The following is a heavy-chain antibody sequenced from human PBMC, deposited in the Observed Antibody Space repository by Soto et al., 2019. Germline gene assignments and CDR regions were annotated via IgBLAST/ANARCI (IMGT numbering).Heavy chain of an antibody. Sequence: PSETLSLTCTVSGGSISSYYWSWIRQPPGKGLEWIGYIYYSGSTNYNPSLKSRVTISVDTSKNQFSLKLSSLTAADTAVYYCARGITLFGVVISLAYYYYMDVWGNGTTVTVS. D-gene: IGHD3-3*01. CDR1: GGSISSYY. J-gene: IGHJ6*03. CDR2: IYYSGST. CDR3: ARGITLFGVVISLAYYYYMDV. V-gene: IGHV4-59*08.